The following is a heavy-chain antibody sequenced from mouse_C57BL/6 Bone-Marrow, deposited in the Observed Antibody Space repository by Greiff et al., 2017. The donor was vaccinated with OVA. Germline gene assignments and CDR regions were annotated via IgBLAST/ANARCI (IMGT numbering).Heavy chain of an antibody. CDR3: TTDYYGSSPFDY. Sequence: VQLQQSGAELVRPGASVKLSCTASGFNIKDDYMHWVKQRPEQGLEWIGWIDPENGDTEYASKFQGKATITADTSSNTAYLQLSSLTSDDTAVYYCTTDYYGSSPFDYWGQGTTLTVSS. J-gene: IGHJ2*01. V-gene: IGHV14-4*01. CDR2: IDPENGDT. CDR1: GFNIKDDY. D-gene: IGHD1-1*01.